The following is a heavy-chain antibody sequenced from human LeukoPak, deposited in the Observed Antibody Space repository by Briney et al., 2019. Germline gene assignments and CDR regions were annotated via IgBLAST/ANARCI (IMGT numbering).Heavy chain of an antibody. V-gene: IGHV4-34*01. CDR3: ASMSSGYYYADY. Sequence: GSLRLSCAASGYTFSSYAMSWVRQPPGKGLEWIGEINHSGSTNYNPSLKSRVTISVDTSKNQFSLKLSSVTAADTAVYYCASMSSGYYYADYWGQGTLVTVSS. D-gene: IGHD3-22*01. CDR1: GYTFSSYA. CDR2: INHSGST. J-gene: IGHJ4*02.